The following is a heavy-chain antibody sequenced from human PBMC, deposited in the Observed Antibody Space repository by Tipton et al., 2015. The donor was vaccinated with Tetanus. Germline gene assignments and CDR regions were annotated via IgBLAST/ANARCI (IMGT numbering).Heavy chain of an antibody. D-gene: IGHD4-17*01. CDR2: IYHSGST. V-gene: IGHV4-4*02. CDR3: ARGSDYGDSHPPHFDY. Sequence: TLSLTCAVSGGSISSSNWWSWVRQPPGKGLEWIGEIYHSGSTNYNPSLKSRVTISVDRSKTQFSLKLSSVTAADTAVYYCARGSDYGDSHPPHFDYWGQGTLVTVSS. J-gene: IGHJ4*02. CDR1: GGSISSSNW.